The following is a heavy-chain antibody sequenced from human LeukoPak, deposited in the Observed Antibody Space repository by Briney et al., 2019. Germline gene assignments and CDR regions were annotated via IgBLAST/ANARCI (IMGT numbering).Heavy chain of an antibody. Sequence: GGSLRLSCAVSGFTFSAYAMTWVRQAPGKGLEWVSAITRTGDRTYYADSVRGRFTLSRDNSKNTLSLQMNSLRAEDTAIYYCAKYATTGTTSTYDSWGQGTLVTVSS. CDR1: GFTFSAYA. J-gene: IGHJ5*02. CDR3: AKYATTGTTSTYDS. V-gene: IGHV3-23*01. CDR2: ITRTGDRT. D-gene: IGHD1-1*01.